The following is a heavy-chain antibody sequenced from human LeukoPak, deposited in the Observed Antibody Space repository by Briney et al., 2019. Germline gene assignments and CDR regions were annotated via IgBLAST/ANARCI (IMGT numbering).Heavy chain of an antibody. V-gene: IGHV4-39*01. CDR1: GGSISSSRYY. Sequence: SETLSLTCTVSGGSISSSRYYWGWIRQPPGKGLEWTGSIYYSRSTYYNPSLKSRVTISVDTSKNQFSLKLSSVTAADTAVYYCARQLGYCSSTSCYADKVDYWGQGTLVTVSS. CDR2: IYYSRST. CDR3: ARQLGYCSSTSCYADKVDY. J-gene: IGHJ4*02. D-gene: IGHD2-2*01.